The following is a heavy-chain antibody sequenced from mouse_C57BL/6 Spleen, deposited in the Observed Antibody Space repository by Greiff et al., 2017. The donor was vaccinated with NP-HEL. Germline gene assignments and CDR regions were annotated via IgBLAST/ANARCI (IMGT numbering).Heavy chain of an antibody. CDR2: IYPGGGDT. V-gene: IGHV1-80*01. J-gene: IGHJ2*01. CDR1: GYAFSSYW. Sequence: QVQLQQSGAELVKPGASVKISCKASGYAFSSYWMNWVKQRPGKGLEWIGQIYPGGGDTNYNGKFKGKATLTADKSSSTAYMQLSSLTSEDSAVYFCARTWLRRTLDYWGQGTTLTVSS. CDR3: ARTWLRRTLDY. D-gene: IGHD2-2*01.